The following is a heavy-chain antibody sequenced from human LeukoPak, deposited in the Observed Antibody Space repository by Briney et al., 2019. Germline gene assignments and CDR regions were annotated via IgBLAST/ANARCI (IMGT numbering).Heavy chain of an antibody. Sequence: ASVKVSCKASGYTFTSYAMHWVRQAPGQRLEWMGWINAGNGNTKYSQKFQGRVTITRDTSASTAYMELRSLRSDDTAVYYCARTPINFYGSGSYWNTWGQGTLVTVSS. CDR3: ARTPINFYGSGSYWNT. J-gene: IGHJ4*02. V-gene: IGHV1-3*01. CDR1: GYTFTSYA. D-gene: IGHD3-10*01. CDR2: INAGNGNT.